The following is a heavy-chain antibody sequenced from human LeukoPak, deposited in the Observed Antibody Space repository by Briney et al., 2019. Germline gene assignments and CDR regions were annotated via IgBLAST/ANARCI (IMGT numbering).Heavy chain of an antibody. CDR3: AKGECSRWYYYMHV. V-gene: IGHV3-9*01. J-gene: IGHJ6*03. Sequence: GSTLRLFCAASGFTYEQYSMHWAREASGKGLEGGSGISWQSGSKGCADALEGRFTISRDNAKNTLYVDVNSVRGEDTALYFCAKGECSRWYYYMHVWAKRPTVTVPS. CDR2: ISWQSGSK. D-gene: IGHD6-13*01. CDR1: GFTYEQYS.